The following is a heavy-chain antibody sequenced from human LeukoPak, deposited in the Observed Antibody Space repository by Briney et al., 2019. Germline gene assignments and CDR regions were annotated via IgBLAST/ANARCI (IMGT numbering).Heavy chain of an antibody. V-gene: IGHV1-18*01. CDR2: ISAYNANT. Sequence: ASVTVSCKASGYTFTTYGFSWVRQAPGQGLEWMGWISAYNANTNYAQKLQGRVTMTTDTSTSTAYMELRSLRSDDTAVYYCARGSSGWSFDYWGQGTLVTVSS. J-gene: IGHJ4*02. CDR3: ARGSSGWSFDY. D-gene: IGHD6-19*01. CDR1: GYTFTTYG.